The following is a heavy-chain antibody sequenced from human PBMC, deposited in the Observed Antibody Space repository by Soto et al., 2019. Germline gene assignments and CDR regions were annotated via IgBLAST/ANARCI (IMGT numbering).Heavy chain of an antibody. Sequence: SETLSLTCTVSGGSISSYYWSWIRQPPGKGLEWIGYIYYSGSTNYNPSLKSRVTISVDTSKNQFSLKLSSVTAADTAVYYCARRNYAGFRLDPWGQGTLVTAPQ. CDR2: IYYSGST. D-gene: IGHD1-7*01. CDR3: ARRNYAGFRLDP. V-gene: IGHV4-59*01. CDR1: GGSISSYY. J-gene: IGHJ5*02.